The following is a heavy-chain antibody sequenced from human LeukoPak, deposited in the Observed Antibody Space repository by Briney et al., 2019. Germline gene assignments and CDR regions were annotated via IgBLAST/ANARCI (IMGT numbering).Heavy chain of an antibody. D-gene: IGHD2-15*01. CDR2: IYYSDST. V-gene: IGHV4-59*08. CDR3: ARRSCSGGRCYYAY. Sequence: SETLSLTCTVSGGSISSYYWSWIRQPPGKGLEWIGSIYYSDSTNYNPSLMSRVTISVDTSKNQFSPKLSSVTAADTAVYYCARRSCSGGRCYYAYWGQGTLVTVSS. CDR1: GGSISSYY. J-gene: IGHJ4*02.